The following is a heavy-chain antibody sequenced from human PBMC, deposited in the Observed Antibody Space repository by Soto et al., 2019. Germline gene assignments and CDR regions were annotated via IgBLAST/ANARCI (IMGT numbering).Heavy chain of an antibody. D-gene: IGHD6-19*01. CDR2: IFSNDEK. CDR1: GFSLSNARMG. J-gene: IGHJ4*02. Sequence: QVTLKESGPVLVKPTEPLTLTCTVSGFSLSNARMGVSWIRQPPGKALEWLAHIFSNDEKSYSTSLKSRLTISKDTSKSQVVLTMTNMDPVDTATYYCARIGAVAVPGDYWGQGTLVTVSS. CDR3: ARIGAVAVPGDY. V-gene: IGHV2-26*01.